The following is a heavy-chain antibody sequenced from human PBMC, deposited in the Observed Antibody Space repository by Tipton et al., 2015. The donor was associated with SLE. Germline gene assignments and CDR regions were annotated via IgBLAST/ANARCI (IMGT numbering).Heavy chain of an antibody. Sequence: TLSLTCTVSGGSVSSGSYYWSWIRQPPGKGLEWIGYIYYSGSTNYNPSLKSRVTISVDTSKNQFSLKLSSVTAADTAVYYCARHSGSYTDAFDIWGQGTMVTVSS. CDR1: GGSVSSGSYY. J-gene: IGHJ3*02. D-gene: IGHD1-26*01. CDR2: IYYSGST. CDR3: ARHSGSYTDAFDI. V-gene: IGHV4-61*01.